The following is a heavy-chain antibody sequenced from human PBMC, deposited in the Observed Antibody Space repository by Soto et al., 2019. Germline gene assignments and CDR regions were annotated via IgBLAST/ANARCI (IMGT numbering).Heavy chain of an antibody. Sequence: GGSLRLSCAASGFTFSSYAMHWVRQAPGKGLEWVAVISYDGSNKYYADSVKGRFTISRDNSKNTLYLQMNSLRAEDTAVYYCARAYHSSSWSKRNYYYGMDVWGQGTTVTVSS. CDR3: ARAYHSSSWSKRNYYYGMDV. V-gene: IGHV3-30-3*01. D-gene: IGHD6-13*01. CDR1: GFTFSSYA. J-gene: IGHJ6*02. CDR2: ISYDGSNK.